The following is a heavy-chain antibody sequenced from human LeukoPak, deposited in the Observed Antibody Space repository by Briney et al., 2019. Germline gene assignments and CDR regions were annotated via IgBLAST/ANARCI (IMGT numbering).Heavy chain of an antibody. CDR2: ISGSGGST. D-gene: IGHD3-22*01. CDR3: AREYYYDSSGYYPNGDY. CDR1: GFTFSSYA. Sequence: GGSLRLSCAASGFTFSSYAMSWVRQAPGKGLEWVSAISGSGGSTYYVDSVKGRFTISRDNSKNTLYLQMNSLRAEDTAVYYCAREYYYDSSGYYPNGDYWGQGTLVTVSS. V-gene: IGHV3-23*01. J-gene: IGHJ4*02.